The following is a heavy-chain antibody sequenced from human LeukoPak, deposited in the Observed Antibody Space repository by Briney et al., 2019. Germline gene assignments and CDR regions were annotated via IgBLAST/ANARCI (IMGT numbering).Heavy chain of an antibody. CDR2: IYPGDSDT. J-gene: IGHJ4*02. Sequence: GESLKISCKGSGYSFTSYWIGWVRQMPGKGLEWMGIIYPGDSDTRYSPSFQGQVTISADKSISTAYLQWSSLKASDTAMYYCARHPSGYDFWSGLVPLPDYWGQGTLVTVSS. V-gene: IGHV5-51*01. CDR1: GYSFTSYW. D-gene: IGHD3-3*01. CDR3: ARHPSGYDFWSGLVPLPDY.